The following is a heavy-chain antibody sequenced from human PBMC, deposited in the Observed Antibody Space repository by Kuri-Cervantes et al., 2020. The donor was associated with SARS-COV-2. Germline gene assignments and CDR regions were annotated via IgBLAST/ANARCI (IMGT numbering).Heavy chain of an antibody. CDR3: ARSHAVGKTSYFALDV. J-gene: IGHJ6*02. Sequence: GGSLRLSCAASAFTFSSYAMHWVRQAPGKGLEWVAVISYDGNNEYYAESVRGRFTISRDNSKNSLYLQMNSLRAEDTAVYYCARSHAVGKTSYFALDVWGQGTTVTVSS. CDR1: AFTFSSYA. CDR2: ISYDGNNE. V-gene: IGHV3-30-3*01. D-gene: IGHD7-27*01.